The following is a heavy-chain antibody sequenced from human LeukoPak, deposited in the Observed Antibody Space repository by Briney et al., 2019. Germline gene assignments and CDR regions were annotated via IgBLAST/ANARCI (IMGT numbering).Heavy chain of an antibody. CDR2: IYSGGST. CDR3: ARTRGYSLY. Sequence: PGGSLRLSCAASGFTFSSYAMSWVRQAPGKGLEWVSVIYSGGSTYYADSVKGRFTISRDNSKNTLYLQMNSLRAEDTAVYYCARTRGYSLYWGQGTLVTVSS. D-gene: IGHD5-18*01. CDR1: GFTFSSYA. V-gene: IGHV3-66*01. J-gene: IGHJ4*02.